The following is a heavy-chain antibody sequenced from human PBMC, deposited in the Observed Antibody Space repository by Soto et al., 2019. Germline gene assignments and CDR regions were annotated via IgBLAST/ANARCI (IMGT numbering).Heavy chain of an antibody. Sequence: SETLSLTCTVSGGSFSSYYWSWIRQPPGKELEWIGYIYYSGSTNYNPSLKSRVTISVDTSKNQFSLKLSYVTAADTAVYYWARGPRVYCSGGSCYTLYYWGPGTLVTVSS. CDR1: GGSFSSYY. D-gene: IGHD2-15*01. V-gene: IGHV4-59*03. J-gene: IGHJ4*02. CDR2: IYYSGST. CDR3: ARGPRVYCSGGSCYTLYY.